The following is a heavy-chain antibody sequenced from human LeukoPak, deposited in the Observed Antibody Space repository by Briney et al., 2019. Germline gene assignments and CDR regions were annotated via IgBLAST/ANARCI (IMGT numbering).Heavy chain of an antibody. D-gene: IGHD3-22*01. Sequence: ASVKVSCKASGYTFTSNGISWVRQAPGQGLEWMGWISAYNGDTKYAQNLQGRITMTTDTSTNTVYLELRSLRSDDTAVYYCARDRGYYDSSGWVLETKNWFDPWGQGTLVTVSS. CDR1: GYTFTSNG. CDR3: ARDRGYYDSSGWVLETKNWFDP. V-gene: IGHV1-18*01. CDR2: ISAYNGDT. J-gene: IGHJ5*02.